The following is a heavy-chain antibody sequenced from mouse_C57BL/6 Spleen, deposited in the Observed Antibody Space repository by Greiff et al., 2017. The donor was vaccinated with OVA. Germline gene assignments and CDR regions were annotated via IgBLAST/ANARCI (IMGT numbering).Heavy chain of an antibody. CDR3: AKYGNSAWFAY. V-gene: IGHV1-82*01. CDR2: IYPGDGDT. Sequence: VKLQESGPELVKPGASVKISCKASGYAFSSSWMNWVKQRPGKGLEWIGRIYPGDGDTNYNGKFKGKATLTADKSSSTAYMQLSSLTSEDSAVYFCAKYGNSAWFAYWGQGTLVTVSA. J-gene: IGHJ3*01. D-gene: IGHD2-1*01. CDR1: GYAFSSSW.